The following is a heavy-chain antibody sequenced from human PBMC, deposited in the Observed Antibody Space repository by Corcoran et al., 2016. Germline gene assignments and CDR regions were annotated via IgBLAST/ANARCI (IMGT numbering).Heavy chain of an antibody. D-gene: IGHD6-6*01. CDR2: INPSGGST. Sequence: QVQLVQSGAEVKKPGASVKVSCKASGYTFTSYYMHWVRQAPGQGLEWMGIINPSGGSTSYAQKFQGRVTMTRDTYTSTVYMALSSLRTEDTAVYYCAREEYTLEEYYYYYGMDVWGQGTRVTVSS. J-gene: IGHJ6*02. CDR1: GYTFTSYY. CDR3: AREEYTLEEYYYYYGMDV. V-gene: IGHV1-46*01.